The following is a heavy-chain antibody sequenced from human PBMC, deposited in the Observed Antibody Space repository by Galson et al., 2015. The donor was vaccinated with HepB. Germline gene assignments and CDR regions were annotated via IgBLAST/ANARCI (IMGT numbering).Heavy chain of an antibody. J-gene: IGHJ4*02. CDR1: GFTFSSYG. Sequence: SLRLSCAASGFTFSSYGMHWVRQAPGKGLEWVAVIWYDGSNKYYADSVKGRFTISRDNSKNTLYLQMNSLRAEDTAVYYCARDGDYSSGWFAWGQGTLVTVSS. D-gene: IGHD6-19*01. V-gene: IGHV3-33*01. CDR2: IWYDGSNK. CDR3: ARDGDYSSGWFA.